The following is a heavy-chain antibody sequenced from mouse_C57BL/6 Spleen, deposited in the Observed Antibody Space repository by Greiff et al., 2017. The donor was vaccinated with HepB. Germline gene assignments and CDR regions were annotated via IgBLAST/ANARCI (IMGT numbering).Heavy chain of an antibody. V-gene: IGHV14-4*01. CDR2: IDPENGDT. CDR3: TILPRGYYFDY. J-gene: IGHJ2*01. D-gene: IGHD2-10*01. Sequence: EVQVVESGAELVRPGASVKLSCTASGFNIKDDYMHWVKQRPEQGLEWIGWIDPENGDTEYASKFQGKATITADTSSNTAYLQLSSLTSEDTAVYYCTILPRGYYFDYWGQGTTLTVSS. CDR1: GFNIKDDY.